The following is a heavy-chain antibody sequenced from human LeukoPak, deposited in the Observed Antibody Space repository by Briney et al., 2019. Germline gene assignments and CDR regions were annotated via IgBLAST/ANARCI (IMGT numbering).Heavy chain of an antibody. Sequence: PGGTLRLSCAASGFTFSTYGMNWVRQAPGKGLEWVSAISGSGDSTYYADSVKGRFTISRDNSKNTLYVQMNSLRAEDTAVYYCTREQDREASATVVGDYWGQGTLVTVSS. CDR1: GFTFSTYG. CDR2: ISGSGDST. CDR3: TREQDREASATVVGDY. V-gene: IGHV3-23*01. D-gene: IGHD4-23*01. J-gene: IGHJ4*02.